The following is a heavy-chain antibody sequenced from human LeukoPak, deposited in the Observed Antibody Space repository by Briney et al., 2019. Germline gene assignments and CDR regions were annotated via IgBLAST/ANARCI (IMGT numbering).Heavy chain of an antibody. CDR1: GFTFSSYW. J-gene: IGHJ4*02. D-gene: IGHD3-22*01. CDR2: INSDGSST. CDR3: ARGGRRGYYDSSGYSLDC. V-gene: IGHV3-74*01. Sequence: GGSLRLSCAASGFTFSSYWMHWVRHAPGKGLVWVSRINSDGSSTSYADSVKGRFTISRDNAKNTLYLQMNSLRAEDTAVYYCARGGRRGYYDSSGYSLDCWGQGTLVTVSS.